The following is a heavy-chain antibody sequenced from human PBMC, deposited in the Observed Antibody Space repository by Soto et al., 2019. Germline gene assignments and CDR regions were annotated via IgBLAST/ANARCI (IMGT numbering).Heavy chain of an antibody. CDR1: GYSFTSYW. Sequence: GESLKISCKGSGYSFTSYWIGWVRQMPGKGLEWMGIIYPGDSDTRYSPSFQGQVTISADKSISTAYLQWSSLKASDTAMYYCATLNSSGPVGASDAFDIWGQGTMVTVSS. D-gene: IGHD6-19*01. CDR3: ATLNSSGPVGASDAFDI. CDR2: IYPGDSDT. V-gene: IGHV5-51*01. J-gene: IGHJ3*02.